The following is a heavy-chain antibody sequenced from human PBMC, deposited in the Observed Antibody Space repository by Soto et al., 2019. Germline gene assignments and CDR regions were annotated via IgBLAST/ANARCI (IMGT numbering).Heavy chain of an antibody. V-gene: IGHV3-30*18. CDR3: ANNDYGDYFSDY. CDR1: GFTFSSYG. D-gene: IGHD4-17*01. J-gene: IGHJ4*02. CDR2: ISYDGSNK. Sequence: GGSLRLSCAASGFTFSSYGMHWVRQAPGKGLEWVAVISYDGSNKYYADSVKGRFTISRDNSKNTLYLQMNSLRAEDTAVYYCANNDYGDYFSDYWGQGTLVTVSS.